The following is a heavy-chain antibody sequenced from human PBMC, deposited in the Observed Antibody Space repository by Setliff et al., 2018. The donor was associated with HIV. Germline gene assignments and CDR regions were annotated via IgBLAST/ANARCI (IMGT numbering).Heavy chain of an antibody. Sequence: PGGSLRLSCAATGFTFSSYVLHWVRQAPGKGLEWVSSISSSSRYRSSADAVKGRFTISRDNAKNSLYLQMNSLRTEDTAVYYCAKDWGSRLSYSFYYMDVWGKGTTVTVSS. CDR3: AKDWGSRLSYSFYYMDV. CDR2: ISSSSRYR. CDR1: GFTFSSYV. V-gene: IGHV3-21*01. D-gene: IGHD3-16*01. J-gene: IGHJ6*03.